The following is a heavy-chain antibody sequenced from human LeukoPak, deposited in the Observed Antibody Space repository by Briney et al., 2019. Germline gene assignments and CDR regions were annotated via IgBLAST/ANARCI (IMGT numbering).Heavy chain of an antibody. J-gene: IGHJ4*02. CDR1: VVTFSRHS. Sequence: RTSLRLSPVASVVTFSRHSMRCVRHAPGRGLGCVALILYAGSKEYYADSVEGRFTISRDNSKNTLYLQMNSLRAEDTAVYYCARDLGYIYGHPFDYWGRGTLVTVPS. CDR2: ILYAGSKE. V-gene: IGHV3-30-3*01. D-gene: IGHD5-18*01. CDR3: ARDLGYIYGHPFDY.